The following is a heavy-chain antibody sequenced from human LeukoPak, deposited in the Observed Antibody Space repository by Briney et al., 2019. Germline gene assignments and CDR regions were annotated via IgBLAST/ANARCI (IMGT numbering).Heavy chain of an antibody. D-gene: IGHD2-15*01. V-gene: IGHV4-59*01. CDR1: GGSISSYY. CDR3: AREAATRYYYYGMDV. J-gene: IGHJ6*02. Sequence: SETLSLTCTVSGGSISSYYWSWIRQPPGKGLEWIGYIYYSGSTNYNPSLKSQVTISVDTSKNQFSLKLSSVTAADTAVYYCAREAATRYYYYGMDVWGQGTTVTVSS. CDR2: IYYSGST.